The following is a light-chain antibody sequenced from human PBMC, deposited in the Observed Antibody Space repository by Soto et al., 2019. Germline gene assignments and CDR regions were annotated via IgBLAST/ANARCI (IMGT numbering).Light chain of an antibody. CDR1: QSVSSN. J-gene: IGKJ1*01. CDR2: GAS. CDR3: QQYNDWPRT. V-gene: IGKV3-15*01. Sequence: EIVMTQSPATLSVSPGGRGTLSCRASQSVSSNLAWYQQKPGQAPRLLIYGASTRATGIPARFSGSGSGTEFTLTISSLQSEDFAVYYCQQYNDWPRTFGQGTNVEI.